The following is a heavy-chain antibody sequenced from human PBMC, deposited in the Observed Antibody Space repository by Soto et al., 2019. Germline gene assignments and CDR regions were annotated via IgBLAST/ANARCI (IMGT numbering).Heavy chain of an antibody. D-gene: IGHD3-3*01. CDR3: ERGGRSDYWSGYYNSYLDL. V-gene: IGHV3-66*01. J-gene: IGHJ2*01. CDR1: GLTVRITD. Sequence: GGCPELSCAACGLTVRITDMGGARKTQGKGLGGVSVISSGGSTDSADSVKGRFTISRNTSKNTLYLQMNSLRAEDTAVYYCERGGRSDYWSGYYNSYLDLWGRGTPVTVSS. CDR2: ISSGGST.